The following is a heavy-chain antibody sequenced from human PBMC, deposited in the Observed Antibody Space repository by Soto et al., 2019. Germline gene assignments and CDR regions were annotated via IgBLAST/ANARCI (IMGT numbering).Heavy chain of an antibody. CDR3: ARGGCSGGSCEPYYFDY. V-gene: IGHV1-46*03. J-gene: IGHJ4*02. D-gene: IGHD2-15*01. Sequence: GASVKVSCKASGYTFTGYYMHWVRQAPGQGLEWMGIINPNGGSTSYAQKFQGRVTMTRDTSTSTVYMELSSLRSEDTAVYYCARGGCSGGSCEPYYFDYWGQGTLVTVS. CDR2: INPNGGST. CDR1: GYTFTGYY.